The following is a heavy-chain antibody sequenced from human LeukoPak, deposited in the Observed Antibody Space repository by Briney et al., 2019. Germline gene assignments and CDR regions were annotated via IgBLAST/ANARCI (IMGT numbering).Heavy chain of an antibody. CDR1: GGSIGSYY. CDR2: IYYSGST. CDR3: ARGDPLAEYGMDV. J-gene: IGHJ6*02. V-gene: IGHV4-59*01. Sequence: SETLSLTCTVSGGSIGSYYWSWIRQPPGKGLEWIGYIYYSGSTNYNPSLKSRVTISVDTSKNQFSLKLSSVTAADTAVYYCARGDPLAEYGMDVWGQGTTVTVSS.